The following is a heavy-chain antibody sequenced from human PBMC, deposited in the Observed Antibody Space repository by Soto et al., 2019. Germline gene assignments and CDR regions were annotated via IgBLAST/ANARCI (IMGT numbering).Heavy chain of an antibody. Sequence: QITLKESGPTLVKPTQTLTLTCTFSGFSLSTSGVGVGWIRQPPGKALEWLALIYWDDDKRYSPSLKSRLTIXKXXSKHQVVLTMTNMDPVDTATYYCAHSSGITRNFDYWGQGTLVTVSS. D-gene: IGHD1-20*01. CDR3: AHSSGITRNFDY. CDR1: GFSLSTSGVG. J-gene: IGHJ4*02. V-gene: IGHV2-5*02. CDR2: IYWDDDK.